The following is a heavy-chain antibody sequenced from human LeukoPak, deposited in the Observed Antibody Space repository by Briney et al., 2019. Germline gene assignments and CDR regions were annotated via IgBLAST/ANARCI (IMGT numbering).Heavy chain of an antibody. CDR1: GFTFRNYV. Sequence: GGSLRLSCAASGFTFRNYVIHWVRQAPGKGLEWVAVISHDGSKKYYADSVKGRFTISRDNSKNTLYLQMNSLRDEDTAVYYCAKDPYSGSFEYFQHWGQGTLVTVSS. CDR2: ISHDGSKK. CDR3: AKDPYSGSFEYFQH. V-gene: IGHV3-30*18. D-gene: IGHD1-26*01. J-gene: IGHJ1*01.